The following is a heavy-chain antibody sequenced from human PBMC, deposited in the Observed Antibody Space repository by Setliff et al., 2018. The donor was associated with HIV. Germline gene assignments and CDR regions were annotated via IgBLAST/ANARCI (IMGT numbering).Heavy chain of an antibody. CDR3: ARPRYTYGTPPAFDI. D-gene: IGHD5-18*01. V-gene: IGHV4-39*01. Sequence: PSETLSLTCTVSGGSISSSSPYWGWIRQPPGKGLEWIGSIYFSGSTYYNPSLKSRVTISVDTSKNQFSLKLSSVTAAEPAVYYCARPRYTYGTPPAFDIWGRGTVVTVSS. CDR1: GGSISSSSPY. CDR2: IYFSGST. J-gene: IGHJ3*02.